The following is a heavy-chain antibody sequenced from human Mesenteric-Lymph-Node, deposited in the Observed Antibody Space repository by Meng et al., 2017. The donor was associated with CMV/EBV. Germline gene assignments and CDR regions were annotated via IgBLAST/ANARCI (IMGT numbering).Heavy chain of an antibody. V-gene: IGHV5-51*01. J-gene: IGHJ4*02. CDR3: ARLPQNYDFWTNYCDY. CDR1: GYRFTNYW. Sequence: GGSLRLSCKGSGYRFTNYWIGWVRQMPGKGLEWMGMIYPGDSDTRYSPSFLGQVIISADKSISTAYLQWSNLKASDAAMYYCARLPQNYDFWTNYCDYWGQGTLVTVSS. D-gene: IGHD3/OR15-3a*01. CDR2: IYPGDSDT.